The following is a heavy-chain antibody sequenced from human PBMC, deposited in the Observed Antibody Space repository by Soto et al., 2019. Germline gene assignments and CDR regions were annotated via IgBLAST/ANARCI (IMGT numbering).Heavy chain of an antibody. CDR1: EFTFATYA. CDR2: ISDDGHTT. Sequence: ELQLLESGGGLVQPGGSLTLFCTASEFTFATYAMAWVRQAPGKGLEWVSSISDDGHTTHYADSVKGRFTISRDNSKNTLYLQMNRLRADDTAIYFCAHVTILRSTFSDFWGQGTQVTVSS. V-gene: IGHV3-23*01. D-gene: IGHD1-1*01. J-gene: IGHJ4*02. CDR3: AHVTILRSTFSDF.